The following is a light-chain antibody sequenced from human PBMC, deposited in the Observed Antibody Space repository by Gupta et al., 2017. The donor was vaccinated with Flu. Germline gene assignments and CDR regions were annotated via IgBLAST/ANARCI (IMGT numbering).Light chain of an antibody. J-gene: IGKJ2*01. CDR1: QSSSSNY. Sequence: EVVLTQSLGTLPLSPGDTANLSCRASQSSSSNYLAWYQHKPGQAPRLLISGASSSATGLPDRFSGSGSRTDFSLTIFRLEPEDIAVYYCHLCGYSPPNTFGQGTKVEI. V-gene: IGKV3-20*01. CDR3: HLCGYSPPNT. CDR2: GAS.